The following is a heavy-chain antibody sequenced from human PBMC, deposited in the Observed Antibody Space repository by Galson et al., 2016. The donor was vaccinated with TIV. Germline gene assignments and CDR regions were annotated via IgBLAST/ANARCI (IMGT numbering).Heavy chain of an antibody. J-gene: IGHJ4*02. CDR1: GYTFTSYY. D-gene: IGHD6-19*01. CDR3: ARVLEVAGTDY. CDR2: INPSGGST. V-gene: IGHV1-46*01. Sequence: SVKVSCKASGYTFTSYYMHWVRQAPGQGLEWMGIINPSGGSTSSPQKFQGRATMTRDASTSTVYMELSSLRSEDTAVYYCARVLEVAGTDYWGQGTLVTVSS.